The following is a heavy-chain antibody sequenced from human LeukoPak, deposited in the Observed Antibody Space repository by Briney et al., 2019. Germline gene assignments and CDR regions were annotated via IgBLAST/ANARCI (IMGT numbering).Heavy chain of an antibody. Sequence: GGSLRLSCAVSGFTFSSYGMNWVRQAPGRGLEWVSSISSGSTYIYYAGSVKGRFTISRDNGKNSLYLQMNSLRAEDTAVYYCARDKLAYCGGDCYPDAWGQGTLVSASS. CDR3: ARDKLAYCGGDCYPDA. V-gene: IGHV3-21*01. J-gene: IGHJ5*02. D-gene: IGHD2-21*02. CDR1: GFTFSSYG. CDR2: ISSGSTYI.